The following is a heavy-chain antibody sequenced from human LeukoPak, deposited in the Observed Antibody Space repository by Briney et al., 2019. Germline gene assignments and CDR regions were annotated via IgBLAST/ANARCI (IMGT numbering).Heavy chain of an antibody. V-gene: IGHV4-30-2*01. CDR1: GGSISSGGYS. CDR3: ARADDYEGMDV. CDR2: IYHRGST. Sequence: PSETLSLTCAVSGGSISSGGYSWSWIRQPPGKGLEWIGYIYHRGSTYYNPSLKSRVTISVDRSKNQFSLKLSSVTAADTAVYYCARADDYEGMDVWGQGTTVTVSS. J-gene: IGHJ6*02.